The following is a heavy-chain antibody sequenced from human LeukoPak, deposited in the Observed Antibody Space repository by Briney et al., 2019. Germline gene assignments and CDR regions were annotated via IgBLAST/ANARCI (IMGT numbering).Heavy chain of an antibody. CDR3: ASMSSRGYSYGFPIDY. Sequence: SETLSLTCTVSGYSISSGYYWGWIRQPPGKGLEWIGSIYHSGSTYYNPSLKSRVTISVDTSKNQFSLKLSSVTAADTAVYYCASMSSRGYSYGFPIDYWGQGTLVTVSS. CDR2: IYHSGST. J-gene: IGHJ4*02. CDR1: GYSISSGYY. V-gene: IGHV4-38-2*02. D-gene: IGHD5-18*01.